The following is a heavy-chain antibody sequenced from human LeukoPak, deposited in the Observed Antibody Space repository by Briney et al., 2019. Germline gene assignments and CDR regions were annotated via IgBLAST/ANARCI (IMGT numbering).Heavy chain of an antibody. J-gene: IGHJ5*02. CDR1: GYTFTGYY. Sequence: ASVKVSCKASGYTFTGYYMHWVRQAPGQGLEWMGWINPNSGGTNYAQKFQGRVTMTRDTSISTAYMELSRLRSDDTAVYYCAREGYCSSTSCPVTNWFDPWGQGTLVTVSS. CDR2: INPNSGGT. D-gene: IGHD2-2*01. CDR3: AREGYCSSTSCPVTNWFDP. V-gene: IGHV1-2*02.